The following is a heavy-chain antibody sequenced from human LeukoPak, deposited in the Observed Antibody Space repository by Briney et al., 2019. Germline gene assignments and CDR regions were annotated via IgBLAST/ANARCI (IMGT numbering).Heavy chain of an antibody. CDR3: ARSSSGLDYGDCYFDS. D-gene: IGHD4-17*01. Sequence: ASVKVSCKASGYTFTGYYMHWVRQAPGQGLEWMGWINPNSGGTNYAQKFQGRVTMTRDTSISTAYMELSRLRSDDTAVYYCARSSSGLDYGDCYFDSWGQGYLVTVFS. CDR1: GYTFTGYY. CDR2: INPNSGGT. J-gene: IGHJ4*02. V-gene: IGHV1-2*02.